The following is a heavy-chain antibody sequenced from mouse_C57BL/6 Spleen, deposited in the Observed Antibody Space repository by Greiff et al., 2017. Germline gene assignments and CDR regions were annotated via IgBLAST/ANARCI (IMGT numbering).Heavy chain of an antibody. CDR1: GFTFSDYG. Sequence: EVHLVESGGGLVKPGGSLKLSCAASGFTFSDYGMHWVRQAPEKGLEWVAYISSGSSTIYYADTVKGRFTISRDNAKNTLFLQMTSLRSEDTAMYYCARIYYDFAYWGQGTLVTVSA. CDR3: ARIYYDFAY. CDR2: ISSGSSTI. J-gene: IGHJ3*01. D-gene: IGHD2-4*01. V-gene: IGHV5-17*01.